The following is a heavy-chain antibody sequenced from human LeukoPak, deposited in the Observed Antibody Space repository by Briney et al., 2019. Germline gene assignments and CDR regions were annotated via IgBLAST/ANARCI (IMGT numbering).Heavy chain of an antibody. CDR2: ISGSGGST. J-gene: IGHJ5*02. Sequence: PGGTLRLSCAASGFTFSSYGMSWVRQAPGKGLEWVSAISGSGGSTYYADSVKGRFTISRDNSKNTLYLQMNSLRAEDTAVYYCAKAGSSYGSGSYWVWFDPWGQGTLVTVSS. CDR1: GFTFSSYG. CDR3: AKAGSSYGSGSYWVWFDP. D-gene: IGHD3-10*01. V-gene: IGHV3-23*01.